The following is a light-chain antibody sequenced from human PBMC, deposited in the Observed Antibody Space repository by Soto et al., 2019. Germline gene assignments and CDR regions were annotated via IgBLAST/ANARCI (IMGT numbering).Light chain of an antibody. V-gene: IGKV3-20*01. CDR2: GVS. CDR1: QSVSSTF. CDR3: GQFVSAPPRT. Sequence: EIVLTQSPGTLSLSPGERATLSCSASQSVSSTFLAWYQQKPGQAPRLLIYGVSKRASGIPDRFSGSGSGTDFTLTISRLAPEDFAVYFCGQFVSAPPRTFGQGTKVEIK. J-gene: IGKJ1*01.